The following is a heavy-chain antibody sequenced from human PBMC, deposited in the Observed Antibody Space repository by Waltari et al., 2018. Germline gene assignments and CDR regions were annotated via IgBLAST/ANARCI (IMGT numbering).Heavy chain of an antibody. D-gene: IGHD6-19*01. CDR3: ARDSRQSSDPYFQH. V-gene: IGHV3-21*04. Sequence: EVQLVESGGGLVKPGGSLRLSCAASGFTFSSYSMNWVRQAPGKGREWVSSISSSSSYIYYADSVKGRFTISRDNAKNSLYLQMNSLRAEDTAVYYCARDSRQSSDPYFQHWGQGTLVTVSS. CDR2: ISSSSSYI. J-gene: IGHJ1*01. CDR1: GFTFSSYS.